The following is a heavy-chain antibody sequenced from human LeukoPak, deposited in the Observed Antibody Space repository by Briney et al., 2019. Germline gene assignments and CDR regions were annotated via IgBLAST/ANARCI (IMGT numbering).Heavy chain of an antibody. CDR3: AKEAQYCSSTSCYYYGMDV. V-gene: IGHV3-9*01. D-gene: IGHD2-2*01. Sequence: SLRLSCAASGFTFDDYAMHWVRQAPGKGLEWISGISCNSGSIGYADSVKGRFTISRDNAKNSLYLQMNSLRAEDTALYYCAKEAQYCSSTSCYYYGMDVWGQGTTVTVSS. CDR2: ISCNSGSI. J-gene: IGHJ6*02. CDR1: GFTFDDYA.